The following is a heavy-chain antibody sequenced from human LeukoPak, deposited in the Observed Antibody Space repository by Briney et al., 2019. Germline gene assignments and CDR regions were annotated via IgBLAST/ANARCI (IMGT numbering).Heavy chain of an antibody. D-gene: IGHD6-13*01. CDR1: GGSISSSSYY. CDR2: IYYSGST. CDR3: ARGGGGRIAAAGFDY. J-gene: IGHJ4*02. V-gene: IGHV4-39*07. Sequence: SETLSLTCTVSGGSISSSSYYWGWIRQPPGKGLEWIGSIYYSGSTNYNPSLKSRVTISVDKSKNQFSLKLSSVTAADTAVYYCARGGGGRIAAAGFDYWGQGTLVTVSS.